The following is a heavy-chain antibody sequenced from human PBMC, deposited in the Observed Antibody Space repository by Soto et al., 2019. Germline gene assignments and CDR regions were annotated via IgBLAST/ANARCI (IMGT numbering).Heavy chain of an antibody. J-gene: IGHJ2*01. Sequence: CCHQAPGKGLVWVSRINTDGSGTTYADSVKGRFTISRDNAKNMVYLQMNSLRAEDTAFYYCAIVFQAEDGIRDL. V-gene: IGHV3-74*01. CDR3: AIVFQAEDGIRDL. D-gene: IGHD2-21*01. CDR2: INTDGSGT.